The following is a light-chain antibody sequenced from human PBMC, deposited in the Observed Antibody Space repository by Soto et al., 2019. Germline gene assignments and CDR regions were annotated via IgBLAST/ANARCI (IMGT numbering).Light chain of an antibody. V-gene: IGKV3-15*01. CDR1: QSVSSN. J-gene: IGKJ1*01. CDR2: GAS. CDR3: QQYNTWPSWT. Sequence: EIVMTQSPATLSVSPGERATLSCRASQSVSSNLAWSQQKPGQAPRLFIYGASTRATGIPPRFSGSGSGTEFTLPLIGLQSEDLAVYYGQQYNTWPSWTFGKGTKVEIK.